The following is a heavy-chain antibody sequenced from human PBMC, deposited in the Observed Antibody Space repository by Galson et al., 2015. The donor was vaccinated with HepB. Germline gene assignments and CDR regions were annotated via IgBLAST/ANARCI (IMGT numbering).Heavy chain of an antibody. V-gene: IGHV3-23*01. J-gene: IGHJ4*02. CDR3: AKGTTNIDY. Sequence: LRLSCAASGFTFSSLGMTWVRQAPGEGLECVSAIGVNAGNTDYADSVKGRFTISRDNSKSMLYLQMNNLRAEDTAVYYCAKGTTNIDYWGQGTLVTVSS. D-gene: IGHD1-1*01. CDR1: GFTFSSLG. CDR2: IGVNAGNT.